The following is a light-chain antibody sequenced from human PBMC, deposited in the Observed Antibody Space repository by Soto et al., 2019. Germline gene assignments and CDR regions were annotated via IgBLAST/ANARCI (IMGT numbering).Light chain of an antibody. CDR2: DVS. CDR3: QQYNIFST. CDR1: QSISIY. J-gene: IGKJ1*01. Sequence: DKKMTKSPSTVSAYVGDRVTITYRASQSISIYLAWYQQKPGKAPKLLIYDVSSLESGVPSRFSGSGSGTEFTLTISSLQPDDFATYYCQQYNIFSTFCQGTKVDIK. V-gene: IGKV1-5*01.